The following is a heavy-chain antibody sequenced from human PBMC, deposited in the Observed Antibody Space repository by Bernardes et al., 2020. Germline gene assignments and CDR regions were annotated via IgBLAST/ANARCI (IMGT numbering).Heavy chain of an antibody. J-gene: IGHJ4*02. V-gene: IGHV3-74*01. Sequence: GSLRLSCAASGFTFSSYWMHWVRQAPGKGLVWVSRINSDGSSTSYADSVKGRFTISRDNAKNTLYLQMNSLRAEDTAVYYCARGDVDTAMGYLGCDYWGQGTLVTVSS. D-gene: IGHD5-18*01. CDR1: GFTFSSYW. CDR3: ARGDVDTAMGYLGCDY. CDR2: INSDGSST.